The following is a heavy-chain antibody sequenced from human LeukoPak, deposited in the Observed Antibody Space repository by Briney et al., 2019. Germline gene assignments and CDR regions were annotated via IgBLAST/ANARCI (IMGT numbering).Heavy chain of an antibody. CDR3: ARAPTVLVGYCSSSSCQADY. CDR2: ISSSSSTI. Sequence: PGGSLRLSCAASEFTFSNFAMSWARQAPGKGLEWVSYISSSSSTIYYADSVKGRFTISRDNAKNSLYLQMNSLRVEDTAVYYCARAPTVLVGYCSSSSCQADYWGQGTLVTVSS. V-gene: IGHV3-48*04. CDR1: EFTFSNFA. D-gene: IGHD2-2*01. J-gene: IGHJ4*02.